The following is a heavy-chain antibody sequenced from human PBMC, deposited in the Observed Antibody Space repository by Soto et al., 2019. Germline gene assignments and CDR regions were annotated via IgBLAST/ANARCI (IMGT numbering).Heavy chain of an antibody. CDR2: INAGKGNP. Sequence: ASVKVSCKASGYTFSRYGMHWVRQAPGQRLEWMGWINAGKGNPKYSQKFQGRVTITRDTSASTAYMELSSLRSEDTAVYYCAREGVRGMDVWGQGTTVTVSS. V-gene: IGHV1-3*01. CDR1: GYTFSRYG. D-gene: IGHD3-16*01. J-gene: IGHJ6*02. CDR3: AREGVRGMDV.